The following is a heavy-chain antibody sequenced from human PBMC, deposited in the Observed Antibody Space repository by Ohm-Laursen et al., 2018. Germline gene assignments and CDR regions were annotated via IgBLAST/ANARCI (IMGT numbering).Heavy chain of an antibody. CDR2: IKSKAAGETR. CDR1: GFTVSDAW. Sequence: SLRLSCAASGFTVSDAWMSWVRQAPGKGLEYVGRIKSKAAGETREYAEPVKGRFTILRDGSKNTLSLQMNSLKTEDTGVYYCSTDHFSWGQGTLVTVSS. V-gene: IGHV3-15*01. J-gene: IGHJ5*02. D-gene: IGHD2/OR15-2a*01. CDR3: STDHFS.